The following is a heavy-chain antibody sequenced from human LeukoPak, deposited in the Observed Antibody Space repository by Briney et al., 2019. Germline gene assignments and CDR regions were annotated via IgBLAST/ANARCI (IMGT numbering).Heavy chain of an antibody. CDR2: INWNGGST. D-gene: IGHD3-9*01. V-gene: IGHV3-20*04. CDR1: GFTFDDYG. J-gene: IGHJ4*02. Sequence: PGGSLRLSRAASGFTFDDYGMSWVRQAPGKGLEWVSGINWNGGSTGYADSVKGRFTISRDNAKNSLYLQMNSLRAEDTALYYCARSPPRYFDWLSVYYFDYWGQGTLVTVSS. CDR3: ARSPPRYFDWLSVYYFDY.